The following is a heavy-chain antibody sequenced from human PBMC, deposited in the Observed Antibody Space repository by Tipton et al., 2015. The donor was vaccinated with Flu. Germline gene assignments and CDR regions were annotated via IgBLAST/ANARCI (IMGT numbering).Heavy chain of an antibody. CDR2: VYYSGNT. J-gene: IGHJ4*02. CDR1: GDSLNGSTYY. D-gene: IGHD2-2*01. CDR3: ARDVAAVPAAVRD. Sequence: GLVKPSETLSLTCTVSGDSLNGSTYYWGWIRQPPGKGLEFIGSVYYSGNTYYNPSLRSRVTISVDTSKTELSLKLSTVTAADTAVYYCARDVAAVPAAVRDWGQGTLVTVSS. V-gene: IGHV4-39*07.